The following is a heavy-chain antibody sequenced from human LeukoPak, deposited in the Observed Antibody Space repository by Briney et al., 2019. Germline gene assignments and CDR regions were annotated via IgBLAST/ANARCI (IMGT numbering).Heavy chain of an antibody. V-gene: IGHV1-8*01. Sequence: ASVKVSCKASGYTFTSYDINWVRQATGQGLEWMGWMNPNCGNTGYAQKFQGRGTMTRNTSISTAYMELSSLRSEDTAVYCCARGRGSSWYWNVGYFDYWGQGTLVTVSS. CDR1: GYTFTSYD. J-gene: IGHJ4*02. CDR3: ARGRGSSWYWNVGYFDY. CDR2: MNPNCGNT. D-gene: IGHD6-13*01.